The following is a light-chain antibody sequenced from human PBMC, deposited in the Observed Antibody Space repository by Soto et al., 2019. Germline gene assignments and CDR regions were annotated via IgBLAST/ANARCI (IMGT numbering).Light chain of an antibody. CDR1: QSVSSN. Sequence: EKVMTQSPATLSVSPGERATLSCRASQSVSSNLAWYQQKPGQAPRLLIYGASTRATGIPARFSGSASGTEFTLTISSLQSEDFAVYYCQQYNNWSPYTFGQGTKLEIK. CDR3: QQYNNWSPYT. V-gene: IGKV3-15*01. CDR2: GAS. J-gene: IGKJ2*01.